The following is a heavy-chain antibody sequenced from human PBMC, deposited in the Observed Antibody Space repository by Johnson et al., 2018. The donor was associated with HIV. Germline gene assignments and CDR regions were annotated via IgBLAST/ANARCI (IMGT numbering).Heavy chain of an antibody. Sequence: VQLVESGGGLVQPGRSLRLSCTASGFTFDDYAMSWVRQAPGKGLEWVGFIRSKAYGGTTEYAASVKGRFIISRDDSKSIAYLQMNSLKTEDTAVYYCTRDRTMIVVKTAFDIWDQGTMVTVSS. CDR2: IRSKAYGGTT. CDR1: GFTFDDYA. V-gene: IGHV3-49*04. D-gene: IGHD3-22*01. J-gene: IGHJ3*02. CDR3: TRDRTMIVVKTAFDI.